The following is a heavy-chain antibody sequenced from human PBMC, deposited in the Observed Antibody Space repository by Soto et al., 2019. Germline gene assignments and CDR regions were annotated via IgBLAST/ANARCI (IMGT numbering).Heavy chain of an antibody. CDR2: ISSSSSYI. D-gene: IGHD2-15*01. V-gene: IGHV3-21*01. J-gene: IGHJ3*02. CDR1: GFTFSSYS. CDR3: ARDAGGGVGAFDI. Sequence: EVQLVESGGGLVKPGGSLRRSCAASGFTFSSYSMNWVRQAPGEGLEWVSSISSSSSYIYYADSVKGRFTISRDNAKNSLYLQMNSLRAEDTAVYYCARDAGGGVGAFDIWGQGTMVTVSS.